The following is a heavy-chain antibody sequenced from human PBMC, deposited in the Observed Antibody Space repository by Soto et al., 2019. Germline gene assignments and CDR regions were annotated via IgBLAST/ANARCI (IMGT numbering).Heavy chain of an antibody. Sequence: GGSLRLSCTASGFTFGDYAMSWVRQAPGKGLEWVGFIRSKAYGGTTEYAASVKGRFTISRDDSKSIAYLQMNSLKTEDTAVYYCTRTYSSGLYYFDYWCQGTLVTVSS. V-gene: IGHV3-49*04. D-gene: IGHD6-19*01. J-gene: IGHJ4*02. CDR3: TRTYSSGLYYFDY. CDR1: GFTFGDYA. CDR2: IRSKAYGGTT.